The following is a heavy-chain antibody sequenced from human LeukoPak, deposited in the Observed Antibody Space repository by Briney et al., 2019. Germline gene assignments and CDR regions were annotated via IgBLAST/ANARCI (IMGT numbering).Heavy chain of an antibody. CDR1: GYTFTGYY. D-gene: IGHD3-22*01. CDR3: ARVRNYYDSSGFFDY. V-gene: IGHV1-18*04. J-gene: IGHJ4*02. Sequence: ASVKVSCKASGYTFTGYYMHWVRQAPGQGLEWRGWISAYNGNTNYAQKLQGRVTMTTDTSTSTAYMELRSLRSDDTAVYYCARVRNYYDSSGFFDYWGQGTLVTVSS. CDR2: ISAYNGNT.